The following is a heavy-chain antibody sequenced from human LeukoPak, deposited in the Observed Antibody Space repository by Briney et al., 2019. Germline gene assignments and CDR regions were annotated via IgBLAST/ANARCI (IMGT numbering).Heavy chain of an antibody. CDR1: GFTLCRYR. Sequence: GGSLRLSCAASGFTLCRYRMNWVRQAPGKGLEWVSSISSSSSYIYYADSMKGRFTISRDNDKNSLYLQMNTLPDEDQAVYFWVRDRIRMDVWGKGTTVIVSS. D-gene: IGHD2-15*01. V-gene: IGHV3-21*03. CDR3: VRDRIRMDV. J-gene: IGHJ6*03. CDR2: ISSSSSYI.